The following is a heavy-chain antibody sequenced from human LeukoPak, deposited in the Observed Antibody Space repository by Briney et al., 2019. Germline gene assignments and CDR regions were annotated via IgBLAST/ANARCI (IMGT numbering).Heavy chain of an antibody. Sequence: GGSLRLSCAASGFTFSSYGMHWVRQAPGKGLEWVAFIRYDGSNKYYADSVKGRFTISRDNSKNTLYLQMNSLRAEDTAVYYCAKQMGDYGDYYFFDYWGQGTLVTVSS. CDR2: IRYDGSNK. J-gene: IGHJ4*02. CDR1: GFTFSSYG. V-gene: IGHV3-30*02. CDR3: AKQMGDYGDYYFFDY. D-gene: IGHD4-17*01.